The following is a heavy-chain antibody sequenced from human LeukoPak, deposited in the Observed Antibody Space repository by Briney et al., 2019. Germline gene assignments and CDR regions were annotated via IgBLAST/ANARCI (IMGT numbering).Heavy chain of an antibody. J-gene: IGHJ6*02. Sequence: GGSLRLSCAASGFTFSDYYMSWIRQAPGKGLEWVSYISSSGSTIYYADSVKGRFTISRDNAKNSLYLQMNSLRAEDTAVYYCARPSGPAASEIAYYYYGMDVWGQGTTVTVSS. CDR3: ARPSGPAASEIAYYYYGMDV. V-gene: IGHV3-11*01. CDR2: ISSSGSTI. CDR1: GFTFSDYY. D-gene: IGHD2-2*01.